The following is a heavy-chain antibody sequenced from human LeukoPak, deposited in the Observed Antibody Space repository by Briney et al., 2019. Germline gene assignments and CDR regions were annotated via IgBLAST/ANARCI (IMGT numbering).Heavy chain of an antibody. D-gene: IGHD6-19*01. Sequence: ASVKVSCKASGYTFTSYYMHWVRQAPGQGLEWMGIINPSGGSTSYAQKFQGRVTMTRDTSTSTVYMELSSLRSEDTAVYYCARGREEQWLVGYCMDVWGKGTTVTISS. CDR3: ARGREEQWLVGYCMDV. CDR1: GYTFTSYY. CDR2: INPSGGST. J-gene: IGHJ6*03. V-gene: IGHV1-46*01.